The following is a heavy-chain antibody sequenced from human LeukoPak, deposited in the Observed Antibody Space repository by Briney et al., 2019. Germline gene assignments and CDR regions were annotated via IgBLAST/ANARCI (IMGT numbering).Heavy chain of an antibody. V-gene: IGHV3-74*01. Sequence: GGSLRLSCAASGFTFSSYWMHWVRQAPGKGLVWVSRINSDGSSTSYADSVKGRFTISRDNAKNTLYLQMNSLRAEDTAVHYCTLDYVWGDAFDIWGQGTMVTVSS. J-gene: IGHJ3*02. CDR3: TLDYVWGDAFDI. CDR2: INSDGSST. CDR1: GFTFSSYW. D-gene: IGHD3-16*01.